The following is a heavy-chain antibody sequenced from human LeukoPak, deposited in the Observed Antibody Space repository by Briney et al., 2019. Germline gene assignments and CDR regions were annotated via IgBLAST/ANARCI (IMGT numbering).Heavy chain of an antibody. CDR3: ARVYYDSSGYYYAYAFDI. Sequence: SQTLSLTCAVSGGSISSGGYSWSWIRQPPGKGLERIGYIYHSGSTHYNPTLKSRVTISVDRSKNQFSLKLSSVTAADTAVYYCARVYYDSSGYYYAYAFDIWGQGTMVTVS. J-gene: IGHJ3*02. CDR1: GGSISSGGYS. D-gene: IGHD3-22*01. V-gene: IGHV4-30-2*01. CDR2: IYHSGST.